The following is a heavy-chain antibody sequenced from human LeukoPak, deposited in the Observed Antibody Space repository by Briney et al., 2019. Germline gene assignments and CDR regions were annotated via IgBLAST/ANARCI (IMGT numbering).Heavy chain of an antibody. Sequence: PGGSLRLSCAASGFTFSGYAMTWVRQAPGKGLEWVSSISSSGGSTYYADSVKGRLTISRDNSKNTLYLQMNSLRAEDTAIYYCAKDLVTGSLDYWGQGTLVTVSS. V-gene: IGHV3-23*01. J-gene: IGHJ4*02. CDR2: ISSSGGST. CDR1: GFTFSGYA. CDR3: AKDLVTGSLDY. D-gene: IGHD3-10*01.